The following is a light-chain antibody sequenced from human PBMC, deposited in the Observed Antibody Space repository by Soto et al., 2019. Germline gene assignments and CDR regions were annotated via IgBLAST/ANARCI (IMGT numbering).Light chain of an antibody. V-gene: IGLV2-14*01. Sequence: QSALTQPASVSGSPGPSITISCIGTSSDVGGYNYVSWYQQHPDKAPKLVISNFSNRPSGVSDRFSGSKSGNTASLIISGLQAEDEADYYCSSYTSISTVVFGGVTKLTVL. J-gene: IGLJ2*01. CDR1: SSDVGGYNY. CDR3: SSYTSISTVV. CDR2: NFS.